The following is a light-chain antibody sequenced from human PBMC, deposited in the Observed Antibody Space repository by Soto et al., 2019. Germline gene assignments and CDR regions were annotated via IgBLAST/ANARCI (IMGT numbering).Light chain of an antibody. CDR1: SSNIGAGYD. CDR2: GND. V-gene: IGLV1-40*01. Sequence: QLVLTQPPSVSGAPGQGVTISCTGSSSNIGAGYDVHWYQQLPGAAPKLLIFGNDNRPSGVPDRFSGSRSGTSASLAITGLQAEDEADYYCSSYTSSSTLGVFGTGTKVTVL. J-gene: IGLJ1*01. CDR3: SSYTSSSTLGV.